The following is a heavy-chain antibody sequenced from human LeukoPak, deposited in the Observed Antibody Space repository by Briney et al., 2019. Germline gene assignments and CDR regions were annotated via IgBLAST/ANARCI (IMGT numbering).Heavy chain of an antibody. J-gene: IGHJ6*02. CDR1: GGSISSYY. D-gene: IGHD6-19*01. CDR2: IYTSGST. CDR3: ARAVAVAGTFYYGMDV. Sequence: SETLSLTCTVSGGSISSYYWSWIRQPAGKGLEWIGRIYTSGSTNYNPSLKSRVTMSVDTSKNQFSLKLSSVTAADTAVYYCARAVAVAGTFYYGMDVWGQGTTVTVSS. V-gene: IGHV4-4*07.